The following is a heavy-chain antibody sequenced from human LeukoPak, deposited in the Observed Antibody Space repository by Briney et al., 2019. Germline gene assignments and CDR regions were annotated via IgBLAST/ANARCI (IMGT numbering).Heavy chain of an antibody. CDR2: IYTSGST. D-gene: IGHD3-10*01. CDR1: GGSISSYY. CDR3: ARGEPFGDLWRYYYGMDV. J-gene: IGHJ6*02. V-gene: IGHV4-4*07. Sequence: PSETLSLTCTVSGGSISSYYWSWVRQPAGQGLEWIGRIYTSGSTNYNPSLKSRVTISVDTSKNQFSLKLSSVTAADTAVYYCARGEPFGDLWRYYYGMDVWGQGTTVTVSS.